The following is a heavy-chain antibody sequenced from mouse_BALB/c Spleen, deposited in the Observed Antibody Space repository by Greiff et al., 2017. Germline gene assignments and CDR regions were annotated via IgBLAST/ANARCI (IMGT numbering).Heavy chain of an antibody. CDR2: ISSGGGST. J-gene: IGHJ4*01. Sequence: EVMLVESGGGLVKPGGSLKLSCAASGFAFSSYDMSWVRQTPEKRLEWVAYISSGGGSTYYPDTVKGRFTISRDNAKNTLYLQMSSLKSEDTAMYYCARHRARQGPYYYAMDYWGQGTSVTVSS. V-gene: IGHV5-12-1*01. D-gene: IGHD3-3*01. CDR3: ARHRARQGPYYYAMDY. CDR1: GFAFSSYD.